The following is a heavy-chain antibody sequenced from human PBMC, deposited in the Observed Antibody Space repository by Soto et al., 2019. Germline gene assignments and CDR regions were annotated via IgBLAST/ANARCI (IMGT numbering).Heavy chain of an antibody. CDR3: ARAPKVSGSAQTRPDF. J-gene: IGHJ4*02. V-gene: IGHV4-34*01. Sequence: SETLSLTCSLYSGSLSGYYWSWIRQPPGKGLEWIGEISPSGTTNYSPSLKSRVSISVDTSKNQFSLNLTSLTAADTAVYYCARAPKVSGSAQTRPDFWGQGSLVTVSS. CDR2: ISPSGTT. D-gene: IGHD6-6*01. CDR1: SGSLSGYY.